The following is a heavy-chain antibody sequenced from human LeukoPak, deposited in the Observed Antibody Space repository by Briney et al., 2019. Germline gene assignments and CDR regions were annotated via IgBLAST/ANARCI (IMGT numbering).Heavy chain of an antibody. V-gene: IGHV3-23*01. CDR2: ISGGGGGT. J-gene: IGHJ4*02. CDR3: AKKQGYCSSTSCSYFDY. D-gene: IGHD2-2*01. Sequence: PGGCLRLSCAASGFTFSSYAMSWVRRAPGKGLEWVSAISGGGGGTYYADSVKGRSTISRDNSKNTLHLQMNSLRAEDTPVYYCAKKQGYCSSTSCSYFDYWGQGTLVTVSS. CDR1: GFTFSSYA.